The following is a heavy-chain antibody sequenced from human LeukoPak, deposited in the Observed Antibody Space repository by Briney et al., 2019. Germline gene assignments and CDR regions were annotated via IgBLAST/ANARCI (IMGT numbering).Heavy chain of an antibody. CDR1: GGTFSSYA. CDR2: IIPIFGTA. CDR3: AKDDGSATMGFDS. J-gene: IGHJ5*01. D-gene: IGHD1-26*01. V-gene: IGHV1-69*05. Sequence: GSSVKVSCKASGGTFSSYAISWVRQAPGQGLEWMGGIIPIFGTANYAQKFQGRVTITTDESTNTAYLDLSSLRSEDTAVYYCAKDDGSATMGFDSWGQGTLVSVSS.